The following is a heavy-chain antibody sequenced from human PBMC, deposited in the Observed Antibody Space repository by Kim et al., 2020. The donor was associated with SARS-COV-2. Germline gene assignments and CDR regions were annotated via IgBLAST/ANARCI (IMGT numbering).Heavy chain of an antibody. V-gene: IGHV4-34*01. Sequence: SETLSLTCAVYGGSFSGYYWSWIRQPPGKGLEWIGEINHSGSTNYNPSLKSRVTISVDTSKNQFSLKLSSVTAADTAVYYCKVYSSTPHSYMDVWGQGTTVAVSS. CDR2: INHSGST. D-gene: IGHD2-2*01. J-gene: IGHJ6*02. CDR3: KVYSSTPHSYMDV. CDR1: GGSFSGYY.